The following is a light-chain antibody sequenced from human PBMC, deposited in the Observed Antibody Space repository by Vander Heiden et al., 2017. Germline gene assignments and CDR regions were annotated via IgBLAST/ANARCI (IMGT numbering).Light chain of an antibody. CDR2: QDS. V-gene: IGLV3-1*01. J-gene: IGLJ3*02. CDR1: KLGDKY. Sequence: SYELTQPPSVSVSPGQTASITCSGDKLGDKYACWYQQKPGQSPVLVSYQDSKRPSGIPERFSGSNSGNTATLTISGTQAMDEADYYCQAWDSSIYWVFGGGTKLTVL. CDR3: QAWDSSIYWV.